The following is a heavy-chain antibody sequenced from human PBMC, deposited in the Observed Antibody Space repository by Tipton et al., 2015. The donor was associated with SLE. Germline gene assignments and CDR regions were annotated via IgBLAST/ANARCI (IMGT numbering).Heavy chain of an antibody. CDR2: IKPDGSEG. Sequence: SLRLSCAASGFTSSSYWMSWVCQAPGKGLEWVANIKPDGSEGFYVESVKGRFTISRDNAQDSLYLQMNSLRAEDTAVYYCARGDFVGAAFVDAFDIWGQGTVVTVSS. J-gene: IGHJ3*02. D-gene: IGHD1-26*01. CDR1: GFTSSSYW. V-gene: IGHV3-7*01. CDR3: ARGDFVGAAFVDAFDI.